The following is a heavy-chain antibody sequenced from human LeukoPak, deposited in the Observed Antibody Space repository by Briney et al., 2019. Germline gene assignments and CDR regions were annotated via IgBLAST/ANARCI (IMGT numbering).Heavy chain of an antibody. Sequence: GASVKVSCKASGYTFTGYYMHWVRQAPGQGLEGMGWINPNSEGTNYEQKFQGRVTMTRDTSISTAYMELSRLRSDDTAVYYCARGSGDGYNYHSEVPDDAFDIWGQGTMVTVSS. CDR3: ARGSGDGYNYHSEVPDDAFDI. D-gene: IGHD5-24*01. J-gene: IGHJ3*02. V-gene: IGHV1-2*02. CDR1: GYTFTGYY. CDR2: INPNSEGT.